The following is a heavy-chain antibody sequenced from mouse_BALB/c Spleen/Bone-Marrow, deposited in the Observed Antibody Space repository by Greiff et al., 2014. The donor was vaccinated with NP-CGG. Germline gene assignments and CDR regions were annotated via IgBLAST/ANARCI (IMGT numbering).Heavy chain of an antibody. Sequence: KQSGSELVRPGASVKLSCKASGYIFANYWMHWVKQRHGQGLEWIGNISPRSGSTNYDEKFKSKATLTVDTSSATAYMYLNSLTSEDSAVYYCTRIFDYWGQGTILTVSS. J-gene: IGHJ2*01. V-gene: IGHV1S22*01. CDR2: ISPRSGST. CDR1: GYIFANYW. CDR3: TRIFDY.